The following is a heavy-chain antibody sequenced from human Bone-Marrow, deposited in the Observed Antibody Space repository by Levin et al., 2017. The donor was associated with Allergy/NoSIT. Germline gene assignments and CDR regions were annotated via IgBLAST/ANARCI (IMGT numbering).Heavy chain of an antibody. CDR3: ARQGDSRGWYLDAFDV. Sequence: GESLKISCKASGYIFSNYFIGWVCQMPGKGLEWMGIIYPGDPATRYSPSFQGQVTISVDRSTNTAYLGWSSLQASDTATYYCARQGDSRGWYLDAFDVWGQGTKVTVSP. CDR1: GYIFSNYF. J-gene: IGHJ3*01. V-gene: IGHV5-51*01. CDR2: IYPGDPAT. D-gene: IGHD6-19*01.